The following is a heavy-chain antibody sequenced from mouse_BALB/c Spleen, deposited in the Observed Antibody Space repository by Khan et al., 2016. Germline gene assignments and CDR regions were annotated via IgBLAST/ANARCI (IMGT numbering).Heavy chain of an antibody. CDR3: ASRNWDVDY. V-gene: IGHV3-2*02. CDR1: GYSITSDYA. D-gene: IGHD4-1*02. CDR2: ISYSGST. Sequence: EVKLLESGPGLVKPSQSLSLTCTVTGYSITSDYAWNWIRQFPRNKLEWMGYISYSGSTSYNPSLKSRISITRDTSKNQFFLQLNSVTTEDTATYYCASRNWDVDYWGQGTTLTVSS. J-gene: IGHJ2*01.